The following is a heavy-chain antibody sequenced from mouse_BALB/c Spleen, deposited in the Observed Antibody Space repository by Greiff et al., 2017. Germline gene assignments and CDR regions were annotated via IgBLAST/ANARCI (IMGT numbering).Heavy chain of an antibody. CDR3: ARWNGGYYAMDY. V-gene: IGHV1S56*01. J-gene: IGHJ4*01. Sequence: VQLQQSGPELVKPGASVRISCKASGYTFTSYYIHWVKQRPGQGLEWIGWIYPGNVNTKYNEKFKGKATLTADKSSSTAYMQLSSLTSEDSAVYFCARWNGGYYAMDYWGQGTSVTVSS. CDR2: IYPGNVNT. CDR1: GYTFTSYY.